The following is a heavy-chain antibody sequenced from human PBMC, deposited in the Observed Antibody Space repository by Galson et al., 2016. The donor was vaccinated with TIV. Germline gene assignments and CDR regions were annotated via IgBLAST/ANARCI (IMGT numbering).Heavy chain of an antibody. CDR2: ISNDGSNK. V-gene: IGHV3-30*18. CDR1: GFTFSRYG. CDR3: AKINYQFLLSDALDI. J-gene: IGHJ3*02. D-gene: IGHD2-15*01. Sequence: SLRLSCAASGFTFSRYGIHWVRQAPGKGLEWVAVISNDGSNKYYADSVKGRFTISRDNSKDTLYLQMNNLRAEDTAVYYCAKINYQFLLSDALDIWGQGTMVTVSS.